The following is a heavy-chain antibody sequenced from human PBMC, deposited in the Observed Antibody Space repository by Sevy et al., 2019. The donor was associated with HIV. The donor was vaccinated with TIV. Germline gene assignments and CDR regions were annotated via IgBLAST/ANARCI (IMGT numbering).Heavy chain of an antibody. D-gene: IGHD6-13*01. CDR1: GYTFTSNY. CDR2: INPSGVSA. CDR3: ARDRAAAGKKYYYYGMDV. Sequence: ASVKVSCKASGYTFTSNYMHWVRQAPGQGLEWMGIINPSGVSASYAQKFQGRVTVTRDTSTSTVYMELSSLRSEGTAVYYCARDRAAAGKKYYYYGMDVWGQGTTVTVSS. J-gene: IGHJ6*02. V-gene: IGHV1-46*01.